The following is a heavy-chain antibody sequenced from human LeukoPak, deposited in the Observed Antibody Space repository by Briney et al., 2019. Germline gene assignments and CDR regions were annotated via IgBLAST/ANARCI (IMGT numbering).Heavy chain of an antibody. Sequence: GGSLRLSCAVSGVTFSSYSMNWVRQAPGKGLEWVSSISSTSNYIYYADSVKGRFTISRDNAKNSLSLQMNSLRAEDTAVYYCADASGTYWGQGTLVTVSS. V-gene: IGHV3-21*01. CDR3: ADASGTY. CDR1: GVTFSSYS. CDR2: ISSTSNYI. D-gene: IGHD3-10*01. J-gene: IGHJ4*02.